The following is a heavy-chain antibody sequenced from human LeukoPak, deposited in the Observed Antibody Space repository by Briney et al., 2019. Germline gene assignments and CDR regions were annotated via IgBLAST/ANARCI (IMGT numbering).Heavy chain of an antibody. V-gene: IGHV3-7*03. CDR1: GFSLSSYW. D-gene: IGHD3-10*01. CDR3: AKAPYSITMVRGVADYY. CDR2: INEDEREK. Sequence: GGSLRLSCAASGFSLSSYWMSWVRQAPGKGLEWAATINEDEREKYYVASVKGRFTISRDNYKNTLYLQMNRLRAEDTAVYYCAKAPYSITMVRGVADYYWGQGTLVTVSS. J-gene: IGHJ4*02.